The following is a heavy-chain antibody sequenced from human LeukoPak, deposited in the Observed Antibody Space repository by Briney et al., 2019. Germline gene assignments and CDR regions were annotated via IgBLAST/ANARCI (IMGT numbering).Heavy chain of an antibody. CDR2: LYNTRNT. J-gene: IGHJ3*02. CDR3: ARERYCSSSSCLDAFDI. D-gene: IGHD2-2*01. CDR1: GASISSYY. V-gene: IGHV4-4*08. Sequence: SETLSLTCTVSGASISSYYWSWIRQPPGKGLEWIGYLYNTRNTYYNPSLKSRVTISVDTSKNQFSLKLSSVTAADTAVYYCARERYCSSSSCLDAFDIWGQGTMVTVSS.